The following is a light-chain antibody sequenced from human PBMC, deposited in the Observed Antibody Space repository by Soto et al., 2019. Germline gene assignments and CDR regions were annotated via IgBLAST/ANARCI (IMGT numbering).Light chain of an antibody. CDR1: SSNIGAGYD. Sequence: QPVLTQPPSVSGAPGQRFTISCTGSSSNIGAGYDVHWYQQLPGTAPKLLIYGITSRPSGVPDRFSGSKFDTSASLAITGLQAEDEADYYCQSYDSSLRASVFGGGTKLTVL. CDR3: QSYDSSLRASV. CDR2: GIT. J-gene: IGLJ2*01. V-gene: IGLV1-40*01.